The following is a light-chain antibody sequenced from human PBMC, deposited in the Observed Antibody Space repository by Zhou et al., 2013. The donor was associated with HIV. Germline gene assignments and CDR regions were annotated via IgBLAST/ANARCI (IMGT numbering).Light chain of an antibody. Sequence: EIVMTQSPATLSVSPGERATLSCRASQSVSRNLAWYQQKPGQAPRLLIYGASIRATGIPARFSGSASGTEFTLTISILQSEDFAVYYCQHYNNWPITFGQGDTTGD. CDR3: QHYNNWPIT. V-gene: IGKV3D-15*03. CDR2: GAS. J-gene: IGKJ5*01. CDR1: QSVSRN.